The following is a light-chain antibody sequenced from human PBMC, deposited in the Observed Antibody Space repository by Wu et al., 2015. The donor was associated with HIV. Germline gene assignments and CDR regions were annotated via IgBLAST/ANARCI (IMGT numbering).Light chain of an antibody. J-gene: IGKJ1*01. CDR1: QNILTF. CDR2: ASS. CDR3: QQSHGFPRT. Sequence: DTQMTQSPSSLSASVGDSVTITCRASQNILTFLNWYQQKPGEPPKLLVYASSYLQSGVPPRFSGSGSGTEFTFTISSLQVEDVATYYCQQSHGFPRTFGQGTRVEI. V-gene: IGKV1-39*01.